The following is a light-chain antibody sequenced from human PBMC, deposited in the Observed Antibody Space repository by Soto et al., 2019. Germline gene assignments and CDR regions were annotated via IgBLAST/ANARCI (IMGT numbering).Light chain of an antibody. CDR3: QQANSFPRLT. Sequence: DIQMTQSPSSVSASVGDRVTIACRASQGIGNWLAWYQQKPGKAPKLLIYAASTLQSGVPLRFSGSGSGTDFTLTISSRQPEDFATYYCQQANSFPRLTFGGGTKVDIK. CDR2: AAS. CDR1: QGIGNW. J-gene: IGKJ4*01. V-gene: IGKV1-12*01.